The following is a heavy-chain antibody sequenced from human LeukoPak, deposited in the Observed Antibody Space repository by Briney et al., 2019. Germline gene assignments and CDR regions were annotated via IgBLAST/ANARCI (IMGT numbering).Heavy chain of an antibody. CDR2: ISAYNGNT. V-gene: IGHV1-18*01. J-gene: IGHJ6*03. CDR1: GYTFTSYG. CDR3: ARVQGRGGSYYNALPLPYYYYYMDV. D-gene: IGHD1-26*01. Sequence: GASVKVSCKASGYTFTSYGISWVRQAPGQGLEWMGWISAYNGNTNYAQKLQGRVIMTTDTSTSTAYMELRSLRSDDTAVYYCARVQGRGGSYYNALPLPYYYYYMDVWGKGTTVTVSS.